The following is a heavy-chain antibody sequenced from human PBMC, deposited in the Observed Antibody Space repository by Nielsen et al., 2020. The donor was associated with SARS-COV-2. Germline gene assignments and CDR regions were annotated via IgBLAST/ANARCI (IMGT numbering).Heavy chain of an antibody. D-gene: IGHD3-16*01. Sequence: GGSLRLSCAASGFTFSSYSMNWVRQAPGKGLEWVSSISSSSSYIYYADSVKGRFTISRDNAKNSLYLQMNSLRAEDTAVYYCARVGGADRGLYYYGMDVWGQGTTVTVSS. J-gene: IGHJ6*02. CDR1: GFTFSSYS. V-gene: IGHV3-21*01. CDR2: ISSSSSYI. CDR3: ARVGGADRGLYYYGMDV.